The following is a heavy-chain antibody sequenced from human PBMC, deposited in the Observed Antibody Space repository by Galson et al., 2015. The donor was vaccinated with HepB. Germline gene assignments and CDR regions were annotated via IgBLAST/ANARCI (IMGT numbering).Heavy chain of an antibody. Sequence: SLRLSCAASGFTFSRYWMSWVRQAPGKGLEWVANIKQDGSEKYYVDSVKGRFSISRDNAKNTLYLQMSSLRAEDTAVYYCVKGSLSYYYGSGSYYTGYFQHWGQGTLVTVSS. D-gene: IGHD3-10*01. CDR3: VKGSLSYYYGSGSYYTGYFQH. CDR1: GFTFSRYW. V-gene: IGHV3-7*01. J-gene: IGHJ1*01. CDR2: IKQDGSEK.